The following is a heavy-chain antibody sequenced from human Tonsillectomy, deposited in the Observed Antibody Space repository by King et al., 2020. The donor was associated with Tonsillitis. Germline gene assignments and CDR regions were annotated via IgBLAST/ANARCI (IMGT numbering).Heavy chain of an antibody. Sequence: VQLQESGPGLVKPSQTLSLTCTVSGGSISSGDYYWSWIRQPPGKGLEWIGYIYYSGSSYYNPSLKSRVTISVDTSKNQFSLKLSSVTAADTAVYYCARVEDTAMVTVAFDIWGQGTMVTVSS. CDR2: IYYSGSS. CDR1: GGSISSGDYY. D-gene: IGHD5-18*01. CDR3: ARVEDTAMVTVAFDI. J-gene: IGHJ3*02. V-gene: IGHV4-30-4*01.